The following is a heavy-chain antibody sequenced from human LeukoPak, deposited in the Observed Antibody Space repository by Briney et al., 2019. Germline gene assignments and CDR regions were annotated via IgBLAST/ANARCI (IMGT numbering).Heavy chain of an antibody. CDR2: INPNSGGT. CDR3: ARGGEYYYDSSGYPFDY. J-gene: IGHJ4*02. CDR1: GYTFTGYY. D-gene: IGHD3-22*01. V-gene: IGHV1-2*06. Sequence: ASVKVSCKASGYTFTGYYMHWVRQAPGQGLEWMGRINPNSGGTNYAQKFQGRVTMTRDTSISTAYMELSRLRSDDTAVYYCARGGEYYYDSSGYPFDYWGQGTLVTVSS.